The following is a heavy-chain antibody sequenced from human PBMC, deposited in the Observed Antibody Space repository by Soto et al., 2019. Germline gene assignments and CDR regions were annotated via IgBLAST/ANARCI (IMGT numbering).Heavy chain of an antibody. CDR2: IKQDGSEK. J-gene: IGHJ4*02. CDR3: ARDRDSSLYYFDY. CDR1: GFTFSSYW. Sequence: TGGSLRLSCAASGFTFSSYWMSWVRQAPGKGLEWVAIIKQDGSEKYNVDSVKGRFTISRDNAKNSLYLQMNSLRAEDTAVYYCARDRDSSLYYFDYWCQGNLITVSS. D-gene: IGHD6-13*01. V-gene: IGHV3-7*01.